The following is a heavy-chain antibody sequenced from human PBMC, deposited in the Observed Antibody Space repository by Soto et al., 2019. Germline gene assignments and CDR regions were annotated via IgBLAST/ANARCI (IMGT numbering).Heavy chain of an antibody. CDR1: GFTFSAYW. V-gene: IGHV3-7*02. CDR3: ARVEDLRVRGTYNWFDP. J-gene: IGHJ5*02. Sequence: AGGSLRLSCAASGFTFSAYWMSWVRQAPGKGLEWVANINQDGSLKYYVDSVKGRFTISRDNAKNSFYLQMNSLRAEDTAVYYCARVEDLRVRGTYNWFDPWGQGTLVTVSS. CDR2: INQDGSLK. D-gene: IGHD3-10*01.